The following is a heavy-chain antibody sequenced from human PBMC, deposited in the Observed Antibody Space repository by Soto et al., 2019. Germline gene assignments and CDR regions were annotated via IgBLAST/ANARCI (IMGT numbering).Heavy chain of an antibody. CDR1: GGSISSYY. CDR2: IYYSGST. CDR3: ARQEDYYMDV. V-gene: IGHV4-59*08. J-gene: IGHJ6*03. Sequence: SETLSLTCTVSGGSISSYYWSWIRQPPGKGLEWLGYIYYSGSTNYNPSLKSPVTISVDTSKNQFSLKLSSVTAADTAVYYCARQEDYYMDVWGKGTTVTVSS.